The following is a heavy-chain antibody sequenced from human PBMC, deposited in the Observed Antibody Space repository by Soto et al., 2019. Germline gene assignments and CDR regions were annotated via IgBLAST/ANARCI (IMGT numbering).Heavy chain of an antibody. CDR2: ISGSGGST. CDR1: GFTFSSHA. V-gene: IGHV3-23*01. CDR3: AKSPRGYSGYYFDY. D-gene: IGHD5-12*01. Sequence: PGGSLRLSCAASGFTFSSHAMSWVRQAPGKGLEWVSAISGSGGSTYYADSVKGRFTISRDNSKNTLYLQMNSLRAEDTAVYYCAKSPRGYSGYYFDYWGQGTLVTVSS. J-gene: IGHJ4*02.